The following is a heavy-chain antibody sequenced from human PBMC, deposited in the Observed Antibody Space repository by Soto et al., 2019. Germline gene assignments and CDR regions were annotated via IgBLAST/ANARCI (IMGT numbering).Heavy chain of an antibody. CDR3: ARDLAEDNSGYYYASPGYYYYYAMDV. CDR1: GYTFTSYS. CDR2: ISVYTGNT. J-gene: IGHJ6*02. D-gene: IGHD3-22*01. Sequence: QVQLVQSGAEVKKPGASVKVSCKASGYTFTSYSISWVRQAPGQGLEWMGWISVYTGNTKYAQRLQGRVTMTTDTSTSTAYMELRSLRSDDTAVYYCARDLAEDNSGYYYASPGYYYYYAMDVWGQGTTVTVSS. V-gene: IGHV1-18*01.